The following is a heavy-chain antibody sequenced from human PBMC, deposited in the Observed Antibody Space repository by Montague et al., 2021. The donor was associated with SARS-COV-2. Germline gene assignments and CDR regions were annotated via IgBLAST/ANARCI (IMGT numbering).Heavy chain of an antibody. Sequence: SETLSLTCTVSGGSISSYCWSWIRQTPGKGLELMGIIFHNGTTNYNPSLNIRVPISTDTAKSHFSLWLTSVTTTDTAVYYCSRGRHSTTWYGSGDYWGQGTLVTVSS. D-gene: IGHD6-13*01. J-gene: IGHJ4*02. CDR3: SRGRHSTTWYGSGDY. CDR1: GGSISSYC. V-gene: IGHV4-59*01. CDR2: IFHNGTT.